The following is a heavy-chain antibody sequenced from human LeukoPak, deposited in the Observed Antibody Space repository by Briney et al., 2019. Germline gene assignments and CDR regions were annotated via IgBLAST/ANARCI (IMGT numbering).Heavy chain of an antibody. CDR1: GYTFTGYY. CDR3: ARGGVRTLRINWFDP. CDR2: MNPNSGNT. J-gene: IGHJ5*02. V-gene: IGHV1-8*02. D-gene: IGHD1-14*01. Sequence: ASVKVSCKASGYTFTGYYMHWVRQAPGQGLEWMGWMNPNSGNTGYAQKLQGRVTMTRNTSISTAYMELSSLRSEDTAVYYCARGGVRTLRINWFDPWGQGTLVTVSS.